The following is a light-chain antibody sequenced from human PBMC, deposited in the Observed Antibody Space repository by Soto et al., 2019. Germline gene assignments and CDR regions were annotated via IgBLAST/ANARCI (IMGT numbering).Light chain of an antibody. CDR1: QSVSSY. CDR2: DAS. Sequence: EIVLTQSPATLSLSPGERATLSCRASQSVSSYLAWYQQRPGQAPRLLIYDASNRAPGIPARFSGSGSGTDFTLTISSLEPEDFAVYYCQHRINWPLTFGGGTRVEIK. CDR3: QHRINWPLT. V-gene: IGKV3-11*01. J-gene: IGKJ4*01.